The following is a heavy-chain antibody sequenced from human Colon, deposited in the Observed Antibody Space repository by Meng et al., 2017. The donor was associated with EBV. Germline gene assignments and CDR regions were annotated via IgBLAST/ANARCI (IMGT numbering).Heavy chain of an antibody. CDR3: ARTNYGDYNWFDP. Sequence: QVQLQESGPGLVKPSPXXXXXCXVSGGSISSGNHYWSWIRQHPGKGLEWIGYIYYSGSTYYNPSLRSRVAISIDTSKNQFSLKLTSVTAADTAVYFCARTNYGDYNWFDPWGQGTLVTRLL. D-gene: IGHD4-17*01. J-gene: IGHJ5*02. V-gene: IGHV4-31*03. CDR1: GGSISSGNHY. CDR2: IYYSGST.